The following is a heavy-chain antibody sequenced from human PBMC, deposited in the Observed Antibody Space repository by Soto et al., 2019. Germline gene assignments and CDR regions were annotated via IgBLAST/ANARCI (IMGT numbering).Heavy chain of an antibody. CDR1: GGVFSTYA. J-gene: IGHJ4*02. V-gene: IGHV1-69*01. Sequence: QVHLVQSGAEVKKSGSSVKVSCKASGGVFSTYAISWVRQAPGQGLEWMGGIIPIFGTSNYAQRFQGRVTITADESTRTAYMELSSLESEDTALYYCATSIVATLGNFESWGQGTLVTVSS. CDR3: ATSIVATLGNFES. D-gene: IGHD5-12*01. CDR2: IIPIFGTS.